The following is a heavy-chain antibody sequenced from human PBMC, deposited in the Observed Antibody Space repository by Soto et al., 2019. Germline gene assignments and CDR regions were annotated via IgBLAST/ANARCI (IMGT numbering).Heavy chain of an antibody. CDR2: IYYSGST. CDR1: GGSISSGGYY. CDR3: ARAPRGGGLFSFGMDV. J-gene: IGHJ6*02. Sequence: SETLSLTCTVSGGSISSGGYYWSWIRQHPGKGLEWIGYIYYSGSTYYNPSLKSRVTISVDTSKNQFSLKLSSVTAADTAVYYCARAPRGGGLFSFGMDVWGQGTTVTVSS. V-gene: IGHV4-31*03. D-gene: IGHD3-10*01.